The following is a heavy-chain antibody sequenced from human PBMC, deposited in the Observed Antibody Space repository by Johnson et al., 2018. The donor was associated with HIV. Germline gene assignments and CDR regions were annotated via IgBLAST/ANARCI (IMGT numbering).Heavy chain of an antibody. CDR2: LRYAGSNK. D-gene: IGHD5-18*01. Sequence: QVQLVESGGGLVQRGGSLRLSCAASGFTVSTNYMSWVRQAPGKGLEWVAFLRYAGSNKYYDDSVKGRFTISRDNSRNRLYLQMGSLRAEDMAVYYCAGGSWYSYGPQDAFDIWGQGTMVTVSS. J-gene: IGHJ3*02. V-gene: IGHV3-30*02. CDR3: AGGSWYSYGPQDAFDI. CDR1: GFTVSTNY.